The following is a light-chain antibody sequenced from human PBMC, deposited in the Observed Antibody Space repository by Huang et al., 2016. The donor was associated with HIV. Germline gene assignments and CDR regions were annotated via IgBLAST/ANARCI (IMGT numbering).Light chain of an antibody. Sequence: ETVMTQSPATLSVSPGESAPLSCRASQSINKNLAWYQQKPSQAPRLLIYGASTRATGSSGRFSGSGSGTEFTLTISNLQSDDFAVYYCQQYNNRYTFGQGTKLEIK. CDR3: QQYNNRYT. CDR1: QSINKN. J-gene: IGKJ2*01. CDR2: GAS. V-gene: IGKV3-15*01.